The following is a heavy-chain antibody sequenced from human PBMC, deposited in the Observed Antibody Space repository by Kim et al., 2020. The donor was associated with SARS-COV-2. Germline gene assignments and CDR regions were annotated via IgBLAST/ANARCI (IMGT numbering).Heavy chain of an antibody. J-gene: IGHJ4*02. CDR3: AKTFSGSYVRYDY. CDR2: ISYDGSNK. Sequence: GGSLRLSCAASGFTFNTYGMHWVRQAPGKGLEWVAVISYDGSNKYYADSVKGRFTISRDNSKNTLYLQMNSLRIEDTAVYYCAKTFSGSYVRYDYWGQGSLFTVSS. D-gene: IGHD1-26*01. CDR1: GFTFNTYG. V-gene: IGHV3-30*18.